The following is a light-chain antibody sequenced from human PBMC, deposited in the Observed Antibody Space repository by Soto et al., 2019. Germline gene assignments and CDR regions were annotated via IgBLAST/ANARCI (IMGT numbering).Light chain of an antibody. CDR1: SRDVGGYNY. J-gene: IGLJ1*01. Sequence: QSALTQAAPVSGSPGQSITISCTGTSRDVGGYNYVSWYQQHPGKAPKLMIYEVSNRPSGVSNRFSGSKSGNTASLTISGLQAEDEADYYCSSYTSSSPYVFGTGTKVTVL. CDR2: EVS. V-gene: IGLV2-14*01. CDR3: SSYTSSSPYV.